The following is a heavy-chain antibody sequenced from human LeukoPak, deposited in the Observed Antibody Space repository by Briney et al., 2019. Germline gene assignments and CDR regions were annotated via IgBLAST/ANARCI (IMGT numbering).Heavy chain of an antibody. CDR2: IDSSGGYM. CDR3: ARGYSSSWQPFDY. V-gene: IGHV3-21*06. Sequence: GGSLRLSCEASGFTFNTYSMNWARQAPGKGLEWVSSIDSSGGYMFYADSVKGRFIISRDNAKDSLYLQMNSLRVEDTAVYYCARGYSSSWQPFDYWGQGTLVTVSS. D-gene: IGHD6-13*01. CDR1: GFTFNTYS. J-gene: IGHJ4*02.